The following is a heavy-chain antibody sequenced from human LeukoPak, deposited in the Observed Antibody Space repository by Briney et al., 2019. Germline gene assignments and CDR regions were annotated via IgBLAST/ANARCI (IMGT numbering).Heavy chain of an antibody. J-gene: IGHJ4*02. CDR3: ASERGATQYFDY. CDR1: GYSFTSYD. D-gene: IGHD3-10*01. Sequence: SVKVSCKASGYSFTSYDINWVRQAPGQGLEWMGRIIPMLDIQNYAQKFQGRVTITADKSTSTAYMELSSLRSEDTAVYYCASERGATQYFDYWGQGTLVTVSS. CDR2: IIPMLDIQ. V-gene: IGHV1-69*04.